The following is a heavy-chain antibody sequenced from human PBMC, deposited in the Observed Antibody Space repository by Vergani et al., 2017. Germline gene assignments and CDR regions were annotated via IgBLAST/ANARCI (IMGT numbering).Heavy chain of an antibody. V-gene: IGHV3-53*04. CDR2: IYSGGST. CDR1: GFTVSSNY. CDR3: ARDLAVIRGKSVVHAFDI. J-gene: IGHJ3*02. D-gene: IGHD4-23*01. Sequence: EVQLVESGGGLVQPGGSLRLSCAASGFTVSSNYMSWVRQAPGKGLEWVSVIYSGGSTYYAASVKGRFTISRHNSKNTRYLQMNSLRAEDTAVYYCARDLAVIRGKSVVHAFDIWGQGTMVTVSS.